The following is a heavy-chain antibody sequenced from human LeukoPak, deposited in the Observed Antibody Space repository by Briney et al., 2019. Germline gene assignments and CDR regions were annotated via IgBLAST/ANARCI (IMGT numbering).Heavy chain of an antibody. CDR2: MNPNSGNT. J-gene: IGHJ4*02. CDR1: GYTFTSYD. V-gene: IGHV1-8*01. Sequence: ASVKVSCKASGYTFTSYDINWVRQATGQGLEWMGWMNPNSGNTGYAQKFQGRVTMTRNTSISTAYMELSSLRSVDTAVYYCARGRRRNPICSTSCLVNDYWGQGTLVTVSS. D-gene: IGHD2-2*01. CDR3: ARGRRRNPICSTSCLVNDY.